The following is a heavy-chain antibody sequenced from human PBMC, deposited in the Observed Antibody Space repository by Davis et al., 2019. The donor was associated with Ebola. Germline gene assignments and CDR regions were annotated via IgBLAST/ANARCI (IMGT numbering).Heavy chain of an antibody. J-gene: IGHJ6*02. V-gene: IGHV4-59*08. Sequence: MPSETLSLTCTLSGGSISGYYLTWIRQPPGKGLEWIGYMYYSGGTNYNPSLKSRVTISADTSKNQFSLKLSSVTAADTAVYYCARGNYGDYIVLYYYNMDVWGQGTTVTVSS. CDR2: MYYSGGT. CDR3: ARGNYGDYIVLYYYNMDV. D-gene: IGHD4-17*01. CDR1: GGSISGYY.